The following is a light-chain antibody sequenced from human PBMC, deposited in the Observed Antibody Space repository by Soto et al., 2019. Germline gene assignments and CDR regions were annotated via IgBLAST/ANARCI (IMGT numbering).Light chain of an antibody. CDR2: DVS. Sequence: QSALTQPASVSGSRGQSITISCTGTSSDVGGYNYVSWYQQHPGKAPKLMIYDVSNRPSGVSNRFSGSKSGNTASLTISGLQAEDATDYYCSSYTSSSTLLFGGGTKLTVL. CDR1: SSDVGGYNY. V-gene: IGLV2-14*01. CDR3: SSYTSSSTLL. J-gene: IGLJ2*01.